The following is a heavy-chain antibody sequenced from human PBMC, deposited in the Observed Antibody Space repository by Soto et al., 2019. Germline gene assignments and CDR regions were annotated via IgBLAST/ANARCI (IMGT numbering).Heavy chain of an antibody. Sequence: PSEKLPLTYAVSGETIRRSNWWNWVRQPPGQGLEWIGEIHHSGSTNYNPSLKSRVTISVDKSKNQFSLKLNSVTAADTAVYYCSRVLQYCSSTSSYLDPWGQGTL. V-gene: IGHV4-4*02. CDR2: IHHSGST. CDR3: SRVLQYCSSTSSYLDP. D-gene: IGHD2-2*01. CDR1: GETIRRSNW. J-gene: IGHJ5*02.